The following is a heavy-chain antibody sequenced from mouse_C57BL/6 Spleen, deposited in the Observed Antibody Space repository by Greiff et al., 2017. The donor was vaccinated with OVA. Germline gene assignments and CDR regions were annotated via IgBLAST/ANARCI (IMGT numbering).Heavy chain of an antibody. CDR1: GYTFTSYW. Sequence: QVQLKQPGAELVKPGASVKMSCKASGYTFTSYWITWVKQRPGQGLEWIGDIYPGSGSTNYNEKFKSKATLTVDTSSSTAYMQLSSLTSEDSAVYYCAREKNLYWYFDVWGTGTTVTVSS. D-gene: IGHD5-1*01. J-gene: IGHJ1*03. CDR2: IYPGSGST. CDR3: AREKNLYWYFDV. V-gene: IGHV1-55*01.